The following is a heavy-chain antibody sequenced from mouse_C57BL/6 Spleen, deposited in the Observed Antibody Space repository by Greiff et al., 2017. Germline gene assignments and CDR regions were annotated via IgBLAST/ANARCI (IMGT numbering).Heavy chain of an antibody. V-gene: IGHV1-15*01. CDR1: GYTFTDYE. CDR2: IDPETGGT. CDR3: TRSHYYGSSYWYFDV. J-gene: IGHJ1*03. Sequence: VQLVESGAELVRPGASVTLSCKASGYTFTDYEMHWVKQTPVHGLEWIGAIDPETGGTAYNQKFKGKAILTADKSSSTAYMELRSLTSEDSAVYYCTRSHYYGSSYWYFDVWGTGTTVTVSS. D-gene: IGHD1-1*01.